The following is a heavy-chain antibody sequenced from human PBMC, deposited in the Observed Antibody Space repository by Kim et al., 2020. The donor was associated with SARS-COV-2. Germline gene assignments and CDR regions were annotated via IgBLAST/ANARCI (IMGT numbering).Heavy chain of an antibody. CDR3: ARPGGSWRSGYSSSWYPNPYIDY. V-gene: IGHV5-51*01. CDR1: GYSFTSYW. Sequence: GESLKISCKGSGYSFTSYWIGWVRQMPGKGLEWMGIIYPGDSDTRYSPSFQGQVTISADKSISTAYLQWSSLKASDTAMYYCARPGGSWRSGYSSSWYPNPYIDYWGQGTLVTVSS. CDR2: IYPGDSDT. J-gene: IGHJ4*02. D-gene: IGHD6-13*01.